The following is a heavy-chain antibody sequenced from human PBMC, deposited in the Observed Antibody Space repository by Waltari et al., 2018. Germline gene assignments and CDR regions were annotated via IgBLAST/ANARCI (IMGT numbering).Heavy chain of an antibody. V-gene: IGHV4-59*11. Sequence: QVQLQESGPGLVKPSETLSLTCTVSGGSISSHYWSWIRQPPGKGLEWIGYIYYSGSTNYNPSLESRVTISVDTSKNQFSLKLSSVTAADTAVYYCARRLIPGAFDIWGQGTMVTVSS. J-gene: IGHJ3*02. D-gene: IGHD2-2*02. CDR2: IYYSGST. CDR1: GGSISSHY. CDR3: ARRLIPGAFDI.